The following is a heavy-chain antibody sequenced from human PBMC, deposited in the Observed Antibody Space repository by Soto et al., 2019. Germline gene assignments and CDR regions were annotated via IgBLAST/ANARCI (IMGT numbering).Heavy chain of an antibody. CDR2: IDPSDSYT. D-gene: IGHD5-18*01. CDR3: ARHGIFEAMGDV. V-gene: IGHV5-10-1*01. CDR1: GYSFTSYW. J-gene: IGHJ6*02. Sequence: GESLKISCKGSGYSFTSYWISWVRQMPGKGLEWMGRIDPSDSYTNYSPSLQGHVTISADKSISTAYLQWSSLKASDTAMYYCARHGIFEAMGDVWGQGTTVTVSS.